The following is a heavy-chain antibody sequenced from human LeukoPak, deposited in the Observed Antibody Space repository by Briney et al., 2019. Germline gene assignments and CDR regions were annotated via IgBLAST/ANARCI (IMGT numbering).Heavy chain of an antibody. D-gene: IGHD3-3*01. V-gene: IGHV3-66*02. J-gene: IGHJ4*02. Sequence: GGSLRLSCAASGFTVNTNYMTWVRQAPGKGLEWVSIIYAGGMTYYSDSVKGRFTISRDNSKNVLYLQMNSLRAADTAVYYCARGTSRTSPLSGYYRGYFDYWGQGTLVTVSS. CDR2: IYAGGMT. CDR3: ARGTSRTSPLSGYYRGYFDY. CDR1: GFTVNTNY.